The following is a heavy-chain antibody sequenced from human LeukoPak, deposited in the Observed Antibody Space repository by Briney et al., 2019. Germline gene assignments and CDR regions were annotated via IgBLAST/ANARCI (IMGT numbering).Heavy chain of an antibody. Sequence: GGSLRLSCAASGFTFSSYAMTWVRQAPGKGLEWVSTISGSGGSTYYADSVKGRFTISRDNSKNTLYLQMNSLRAEDTAVYYCARGPAVWGEIDYWGQGTLVTVSS. CDR2: ISGSGGST. CDR1: GFTFSSYA. CDR3: ARGPAVWGEIDY. D-gene: IGHD7-27*01. J-gene: IGHJ4*02. V-gene: IGHV3-23*01.